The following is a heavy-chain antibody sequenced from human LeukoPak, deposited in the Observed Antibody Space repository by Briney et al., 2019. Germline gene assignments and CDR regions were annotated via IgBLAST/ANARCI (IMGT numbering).Heavy chain of an antibody. V-gene: IGHV3-74*01. Sequence: GGSLRLSCGASGFTFTTHWIHWVRQAPGKGLVWVSRIKPDGSDTNYADSVKGRFTISRDNAKNTVYLQMNSLRAEDTAVYYCAKAPYGDYTCFDPWGQGTLVTVSS. CDR2: IKPDGSDT. CDR3: AKAPYGDYTCFDP. CDR1: GFTFTTHW. D-gene: IGHD4-17*01. J-gene: IGHJ5*02.